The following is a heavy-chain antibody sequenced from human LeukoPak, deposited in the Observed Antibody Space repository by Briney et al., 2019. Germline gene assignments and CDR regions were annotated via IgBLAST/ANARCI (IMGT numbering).Heavy chain of an antibody. V-gene: IGHV3-23*01. Sequence: GGSLRLSCAVSGFTVSGDYMSWVRQAPGKGPEWVSGISGSGGSTYYADSVKGRFTISRDNSKNTLYLQMNSLRAEDTAVYYCAKDLGRGYGSSWQSFDYWGQGTLVTVSS. CDR2: ISGSGGST. D-gene: IGHD6-13*01. J-gene: IGHJ4*02. CDR3: AKDLGRGYGSSWQSFDY. CDR1: GFTVSGDY.